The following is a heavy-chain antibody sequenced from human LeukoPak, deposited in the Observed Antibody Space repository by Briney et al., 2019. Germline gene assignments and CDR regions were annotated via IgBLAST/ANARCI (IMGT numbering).Heavy chain of an antibody. J-gene: IGHJ4*02. CDR2: ISAYNGNT. D-gene: IGHD4-17*01. Sequence: VKVSCKASGYTFTNYGISWVRQAPGQGVEWMGWISAYNGNTNYAQKHQGRVTMTTDKSTSTAYMEMRRLRSDDTAVYYCARYATVTTDLDYSGQGTLVTVSS. V-gene: IGHV1-18*01. CDR3: ARYATVTTDLDY. CDR1: GYTFTNYG.